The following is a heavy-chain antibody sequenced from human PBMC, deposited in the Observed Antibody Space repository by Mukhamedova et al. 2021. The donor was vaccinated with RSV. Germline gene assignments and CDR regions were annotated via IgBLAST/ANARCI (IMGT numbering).Heavy chain of an antibody. D-gene: IGHD3-22*01. J-gene: IGHJ4*02. CDR3: ARDPPARGFSFDH. Sequence: AVIWYDGSNKYYADSVKCRFTISRDNSKNTLSLQMNSVRAEDTAVYYCARDPPARGFSFDHWGQGTLVTVSS. CDR2: IWYDGSNK. V-gene: IGHV3-33*01.